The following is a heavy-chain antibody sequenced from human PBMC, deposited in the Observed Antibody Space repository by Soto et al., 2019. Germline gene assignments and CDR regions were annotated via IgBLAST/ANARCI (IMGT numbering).Heavy chain of an antibody. J-gene: IGHJ3*02. D-gene: IGHD3-22*01. CDR1: GFTFDDYA. Sequence: GGSLRLSCAASGFTFDDYAMHWVRQAPGKGLEWVSGISWNSGSIGYAYSVKGRFTISRDNAKNSLYLHMNSLRAEDTALYYCAKAIAYDSVGFDTWGQDAMVTVSS. V-gene: IGHV3-9*01. CDR2: ISWNSGSI. CDR3: AKAIAYDSVGFDT.